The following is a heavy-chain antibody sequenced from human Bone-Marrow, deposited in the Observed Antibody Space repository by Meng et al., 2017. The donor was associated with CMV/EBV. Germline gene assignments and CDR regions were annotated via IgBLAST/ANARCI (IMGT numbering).Heavy chain of an antibody. CDR2: IYYSGST. J-gene: IGHJ5*02. Sequence: SETLSLTCTVSGGSISSYYWSWIRQPPGKGPEWIGYIYYSGSTNYNPSLKSRVTISVDTSKNQFSLKLSSVTAADTAVYYCARDSSSWYGSWFDPWGQGTLVTVSS. CDR3: ARDSSSWYGSWFDP. V-gene: IGHV4-59*01. D-gene: IGHD6-13*01. CDR1: GGSISSYY.